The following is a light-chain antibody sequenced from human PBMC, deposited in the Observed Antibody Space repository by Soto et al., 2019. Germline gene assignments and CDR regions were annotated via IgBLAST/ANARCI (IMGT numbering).Light chain of an antibody. Sequence: EMVLTQSPATLSLSPGDRATLSCSASQSINSHLAWYQQRPGQVVRLLIYDASHRSTGIPVRLSGSGSGTDFTLTINNLEPEDFAVYYCQQRNDGLTFGGGTKVEIK. V-gene: IGKV3-11*01. CDR2: DAS. CDR3: QQRNDGLT. J-gene: IGKJ4*01. CDR1: QSINSH.